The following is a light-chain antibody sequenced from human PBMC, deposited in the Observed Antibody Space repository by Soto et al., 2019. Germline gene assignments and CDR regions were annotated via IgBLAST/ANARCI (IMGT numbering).Light chain of an antibody. CDR1: SSDIGHYDY. J-gene: IGLJ1*01. V-gene: IGLV2-14*03. CDR3: CSLTTSHTYV. Sequence: QSALTQPASVSGSPGQSITLSCTGTSSDIGHYDYVSWYQQHPGKAPQLMIYHVTYRPSGVSNRYSGSKSGNSASLTLSGLQADDEDDYYCCSLTTSHTYVFGSGTKLTVL. CDR2: HVT.